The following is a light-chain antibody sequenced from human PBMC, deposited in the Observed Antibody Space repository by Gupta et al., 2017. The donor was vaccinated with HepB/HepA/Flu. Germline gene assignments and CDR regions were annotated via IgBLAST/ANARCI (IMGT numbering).Light chain of an antibody. CDR1: KLGNKY. CDR3: QSWDSSTVV. V-gene: IGLV3-1*01. Sequence: SYELTQPPSVSVSPGQTARITCSGDKLGNKYAYWYQQKPGQSPVLVIYQHTKRPSRIPERFSGSTFGNTATLTISGTQAMDEADYYCQSWDSSTVVFGGGTKLTVL. J-gene: IGLJ2*01. CDR2: QHT.